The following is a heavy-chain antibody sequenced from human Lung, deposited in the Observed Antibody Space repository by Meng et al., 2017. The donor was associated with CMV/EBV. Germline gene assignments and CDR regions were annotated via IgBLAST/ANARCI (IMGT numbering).Heavy chain of an antibody. Sequence: QVQLKEAGPGLVKPSGTLSLTCAVSGGSISSSNWWSWVRQPPGKGLEWIGEIYHSGSTNYNPSLKSRVTISVDKSKNQFSLKLSSVTAADTAVYYCASFPPPGKQWLVTDYWGQGTLVIVSS. V-gene: IGHV4-4*02. CDR1: GGSISSSNW. CDR3: ASFPPPGKQWLVTDY. CDR2: IYHSGST. D-gene: IGHD6-19*01. J-gene: IGHJ4*02.